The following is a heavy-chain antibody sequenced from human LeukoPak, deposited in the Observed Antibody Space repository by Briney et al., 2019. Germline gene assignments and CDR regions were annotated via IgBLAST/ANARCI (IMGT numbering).Heavy chain of an antibody. V-gene: IGHV3-21*01. J-gene: IGHJ4*02. CDR3: ARGEVGATDDY. D-gene: IGHD1-26*01. Sequence: GGSLRLSCAASEFTFSTYSMNWVRQAPGKGLEWVSSISSSSSYIYYADSVKGLFTISRDNAKNSLYLQMNSLRAKDTAVYYCARGEVGATDDYWGQGTLVTVSS. CDR1: EFTFSTYS. CDR2: ISSSSSYI.